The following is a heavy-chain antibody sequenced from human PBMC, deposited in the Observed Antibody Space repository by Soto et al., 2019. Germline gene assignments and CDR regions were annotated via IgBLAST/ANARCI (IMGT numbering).Heavy chain of an antibody. CDR2: FSATSENT. CDR1: GFFFSSYT. D-gene: IGHD6-19*01. J-gene: IGHJ4*02. V-gene: IGHV3-23*01. Sequence: EVQLLESGGGLVQPGGSLRLSCVGSGFFFSSYTMTWVRQAPGKGLEWVSSFSATSENTYYADSVRGRFTISRDNSKNTLFPQMNSLTAEDTAMYYCAKARDQQWVRLPFDYWCQGILVFVSS. CDR3: AKARDQQWVRLPFDY.